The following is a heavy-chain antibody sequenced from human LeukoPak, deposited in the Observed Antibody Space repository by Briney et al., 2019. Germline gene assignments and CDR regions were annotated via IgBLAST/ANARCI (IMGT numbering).Heavy chain of an antibody. J-gene: IGHJ3*02. D-gene: IGHD3-22*01. CDR1: GYTFTSYG. Sequence: ASVKVSCMASGYTFTSYGISCVRQAPGQGLEWMGWISAYNGNTNYAQKLQGRATMTTDISTSTAYMELRSLRSDDTAVYYCAREVGYYDSSGYYSHDAYDIWGQGTMVTVSS. V-gene: IGHV1-18*01. CDR3: AREVGYYDSSGYYSHDAYDI. CDR2: ISAYNGNT.